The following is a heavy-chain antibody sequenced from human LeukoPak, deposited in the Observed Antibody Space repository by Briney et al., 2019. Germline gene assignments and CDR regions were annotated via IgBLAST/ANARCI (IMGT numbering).Heavy chain of an antibody. CDR1: GFTVSSNY. Sequence: GGSLRLSCAASGFTVSSNYMTWVRQAPGKGLEWVSVIHKSAITYYADTVKGRFTISRDNSKNTLYLQMNSLRAEDTAVYYCAKNTVSGGHYQYYMDVWGKGTTVTVSS. CDR2: IHKSAIT. J-gene: IGHJ6*03. CDR3: AKNTVSGGHYQYYMDV. D-gene: IGHD4-11*01. V-gene: IGHV3-53*01.